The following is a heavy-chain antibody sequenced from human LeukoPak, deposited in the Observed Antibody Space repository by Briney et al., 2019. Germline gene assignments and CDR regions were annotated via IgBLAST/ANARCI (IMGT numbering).Heavy chain of an antibody. V-gene: IGHV3-30*04. D-gene: IGHD3-10*02. CDR2: ISYGGSNK. Sequence: GGSLRLSCAASGFTFSSYAMHWVRQAPGKGLEWVAVISYGGSNKYYADSVKGRFTIYRDNSKNTLYLQMNSLRAEDTAVYYCAELGITMIGGVWGKGTTVTISS. CDR1: GFTFSSYA. J-gene: IGHJ6*04. CDR3: AELGITMIGGV.